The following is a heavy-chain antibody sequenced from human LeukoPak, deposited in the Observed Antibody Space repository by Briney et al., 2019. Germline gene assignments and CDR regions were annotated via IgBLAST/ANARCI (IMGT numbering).Heavy chain of an antibody. CDR2: ISDYNGNT. CDR3: ARDRTDYYDSSGYYPIPSDY. CDR1: GYTFTSYG. Sequence: ASVKVSCKASGYTFTSYGISWVRQAPGQGLEWMGLISDYNGNTNYAQKLQGRVTMTTDTSTSTAYMELRSLRSDDTAVYYCARDRTDYYDSSGYYPIPSDYWGQGTLVTVSS. V-gene: IGHV1-18*01. J-gene: IGHJ4*02. D-gene: IGHD3-22*01.